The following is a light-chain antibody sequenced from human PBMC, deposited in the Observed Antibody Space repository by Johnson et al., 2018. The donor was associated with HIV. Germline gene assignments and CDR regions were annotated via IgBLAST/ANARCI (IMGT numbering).Light chain of an antibody. CDR2: ENS. CDR3: GTWDNSLNVYV. V-gene: IGLV1-51*02. Sequence: QSVLTQPPSVSAAPGQKVTISCSGSSSNIGNNYVSWYQQLPGTAPKLLIYENSKRPSGIPDRFSGSKSGASATLDITGLQTGDEADYYCGTWDNSLNVYVFGTGTKVTVL. CDR1: SSNIGNNY. J-gene: IGLJ1*01.